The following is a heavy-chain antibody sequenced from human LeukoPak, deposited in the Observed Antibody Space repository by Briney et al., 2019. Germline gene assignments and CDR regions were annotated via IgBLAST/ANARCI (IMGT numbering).Heavy chain of an antibody. Sequence: SETLSLTCTVSGGSISSYYWSWIRQPPGKGLEWIGYIYYSGSTNYNPSLKSRVTISVDTSKNQFSLKLSSVTAADTAVYYCARSVWGTNYYYYYMDVWGKGTTITVSS. CDR3: ARSVWGTNYYYYYMDV. D-gene: IGHD3-16*01. CDR2: IYYSGST. CDR1: GGSISSYY. J-gene: IGHJ6*03. V-gene: IGHV4-59*01.